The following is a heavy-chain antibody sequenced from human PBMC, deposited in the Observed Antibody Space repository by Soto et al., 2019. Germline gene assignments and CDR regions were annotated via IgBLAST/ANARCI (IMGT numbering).Heavy chain of an antibody. V-gene: IGHV4-61*01. D-gene: IGHD6-13*01. CDR1: GGSVSSGSYY. J-gene: IGHJ5*02. Sequence: SETLSLTCTVSGGSVSSGSYYWSWIRQPPGMGLEWIGYIYYSGSTNYNPSLKSRVTISVDTSKNQFSLKLSSVTAADTAVYYCARNAPIAAAGTSWFDPWGQGTLVTVSS. CDR2: IYYSGST. CDR3: ARNAPIAAAGTSWFDP.